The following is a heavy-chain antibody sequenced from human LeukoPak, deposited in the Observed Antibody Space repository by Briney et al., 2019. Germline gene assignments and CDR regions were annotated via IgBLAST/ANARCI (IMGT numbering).Heavy chain of an antibody. J-gene: IGHJ4*02. D-gene: IGHD1-1*01. CDR2: ISYDGSNT. CDR1: GFIFSDNA. Sequence: GGSLRLSCAASGFIFSDNAMHWVRQAPGKGLEWVARISYDGSNTYYADSVQGRFAISRDNSKNTLYLQMNSLRGDDTSVYYCARALGTVYCDNWGQGTLVTVSS. CDR3: ARALGTVYCDN. V-gene: IGHV3-30*09.